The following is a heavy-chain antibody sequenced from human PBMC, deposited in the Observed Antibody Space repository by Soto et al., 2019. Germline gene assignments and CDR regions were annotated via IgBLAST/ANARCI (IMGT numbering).Heavy chain of an antibody. D-gene: IGHD3-22*01. CDR3: ARDRRTYYYDSRGPRAFDY. V-gene: IGHV1-3*01. Sequence: ASVKVSCKASGYTFTSYAMHWVRQAPGQRXEWMGWINAGNGNTKYSQKFQGRVTITRDTSASTAYMELSSLRSDDTAVYYCARDRRTYYYDSRGPRAFDYWGQGTLVTVSS. CDR1: GYTFTSYA. J-gene: IGHJ4*02. CDR2: INAGNGNT.